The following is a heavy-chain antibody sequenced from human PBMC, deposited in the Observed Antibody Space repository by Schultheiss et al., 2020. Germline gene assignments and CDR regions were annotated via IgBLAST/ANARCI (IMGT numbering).Heavy chain of an antibody. CDR3: ARDPGVAAKMDV. V-gene: IGHV1-2*02. CDR1: GYSFTAYY. CDR2: INPNSGGT. D-gene: IGHD2-15*01. J-gene: IGHJ6*04. Sequence: ASVKVSCKASGYSFTAYYLHWVRQAPGQGLEWMGWINPNSGGTNYAQKFQGRVTMTRDTSISTAYMELSRLRSDDTAVYYCARDPGVAAKMDVWGKGTTVTVSS.